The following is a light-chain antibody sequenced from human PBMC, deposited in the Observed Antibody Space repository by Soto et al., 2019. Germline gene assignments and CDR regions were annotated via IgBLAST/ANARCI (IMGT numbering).Light chain of an antibody. CDR1: QSISSN. J-gene: IGKJ1*01. V-gene: IGKV3-15*01. CDR2: GAS. Sequence: EIVMTQSPATLSVSPGERATLSCRASQSISSNLVWYQQKAGQAPRLLIYGASTRATGIPARFSGSGSGTEFTLTISSLQSEDFAVYYCQQRSNWPGTFGQGTKVEIK. CDR3: QQRSNWPGT.